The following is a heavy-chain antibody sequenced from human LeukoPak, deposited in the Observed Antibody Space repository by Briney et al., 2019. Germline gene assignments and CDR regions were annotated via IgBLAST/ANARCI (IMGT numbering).Heavy chain of an antibody. D-gene: IGHD6-13*01. CDR2: IYYSGST. CDR1: GGSVSSSSYY. Sequence: PSETLSLTCTVSGGSVSSSSYYWGWIRQPPGKGLEWIGSIYYSGSTYYNPSLKSRVTISVDTSKNQFSLKLSSVTAADTAVYYCARGFGSSSWYYNNWFDPWGQGTLVTVSS. V-gene: IGHV4-39*07. J-gene: IGHJ5*02. CDR3: ARGFGSSSWYYNNWFDP.